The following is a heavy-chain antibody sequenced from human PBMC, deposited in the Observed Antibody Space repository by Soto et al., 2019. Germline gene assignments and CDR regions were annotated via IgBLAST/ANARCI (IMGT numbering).Heavy chain of an antibody. CDR1: DFSFRNYG. CDR3: AKDWRWEQQIYGMNV. V-gene: IGHV3-30*18. CDR2: ISYDGRNK. J-gene: IGHJ6*02. Sequence: QERVVETGGGEVQPGTSLRLSCVASDFSFRNYGMHWVRQAPGKGLEWVADISYDGRNKYYAESVKGRFTISRDNSKNTLHLQMNRLRTEDTAVYYCAKDWRWEQQIYGMNVWGQGTTVTVSS. D-gene: IGHD1-26*01.